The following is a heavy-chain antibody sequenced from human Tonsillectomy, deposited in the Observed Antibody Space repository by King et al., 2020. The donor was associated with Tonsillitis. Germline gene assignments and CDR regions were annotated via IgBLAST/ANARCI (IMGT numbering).Heavy chain of an antibody. CDR3: ARGDILTGPFDY. V-gene: IGHV3-11*06. CDR2: ISSGSSYT. J-gene: IGHJ4*02. Sequence: VQLVESGGGLVKPGGSLRLSCAASGFTFSDYYMSWIRQAPGKGLEWVSYISSGSSYTNYADSVKSRFTISRDNAKNSLYLQMNSLRAEDTAVYYCARGDILTGPFDYWGQGTLVTVSS. D-gene: IGHD3-9*01. CDR1: GFTFSDYY.